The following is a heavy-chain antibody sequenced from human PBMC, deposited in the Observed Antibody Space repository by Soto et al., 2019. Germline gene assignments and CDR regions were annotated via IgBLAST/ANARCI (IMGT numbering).Heavy chain of an antibody. D-gene: IGHD3-16*02. CDR3: ASRRVLRLGELSFRQGFDY. J-gene: IGHJ4*02. V-gene: IGHV4-4*02. CDR1: GGSISSSNW. CDR2: IYHSGST. Sequence: QVQLQESGPGLVKPSGTLSLTCAVSGGSISSSNWWSWVRQPPGKGLEWIGEIYHSGSTNYNPSLKRRVNLSVDKSKNQFSLRLSSVTAADTAVYYCASRRVLRLGELSFRQGFDYWGQGTLVTVSS.